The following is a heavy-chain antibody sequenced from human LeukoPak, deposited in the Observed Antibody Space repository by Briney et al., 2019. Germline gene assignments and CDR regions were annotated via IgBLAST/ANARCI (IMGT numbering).Heavy chain of an antibody. J-gene: IGHJ4*02. CDR1: GFTVSSNY. CDR3: ASNSRRYYDSSGYYWG. Sequence: GGSLGLSCAASGFTVSSNYMSWVRQAPGKGLEWVSVIYSGGSTYYADSVKGRFTISRHNSKNTLYLQMNSLRAEDTAVYYCASNSRRYYDSSGYYWGWGQGTLVTVSS. CDR2: IYSGGST. V-gene: IGHV3-53*04. D-gene: IGHD3-22*01.